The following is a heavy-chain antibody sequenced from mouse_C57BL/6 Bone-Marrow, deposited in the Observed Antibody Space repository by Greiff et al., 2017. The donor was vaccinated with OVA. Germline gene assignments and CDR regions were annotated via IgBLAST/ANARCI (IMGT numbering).Heavy chain of an antibody. CDR2: IDPSDSYT. D-gene: IGHD1-1*01. V-gene: IGHV1-50*01. CDR3: AREGVYYYGSSSWFAY. Sequence: QVQLQQPGAELVKPGASVKLSCKASGYTFTSYWMQWVKQRPGQGLEWFGEIDPSDSYTNYNQKFKGKATLTVDTSSSTAYMQLSSLTSEDSAVYYCAREGVYYYGSSSWFAYWGQGTLVTVSA. CDR1: GYTFTSYW. J-gene: IGHJ3*01.